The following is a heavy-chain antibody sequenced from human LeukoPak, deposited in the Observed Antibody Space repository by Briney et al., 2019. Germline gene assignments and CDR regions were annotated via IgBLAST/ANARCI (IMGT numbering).Heavy chain of an antibody. Sequence: GESLRLSCAASGFTFSSYSMNWVRQAPGKGLEWVSSISGSSSYINYADSVKGRFTISRDNAQNSLFLQLNSLRAEDTAVYYCARDPYSSGWYKDAFDIWGQGTMVTVSS. CDR2: ISGSSSYI. J-gene: IGHJ3*02. CDR1: GFTFSSYS. D-gene: IGHD6-19*01. V-gene: IGHV3-21*01. CDR3: ARDPYSSGWYKDAFDI.